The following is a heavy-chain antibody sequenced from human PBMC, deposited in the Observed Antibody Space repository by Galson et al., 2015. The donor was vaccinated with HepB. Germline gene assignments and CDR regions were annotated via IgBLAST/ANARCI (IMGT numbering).Heavy chain of an antibody. CDR2: IIGICGSA. D-gene: IGHD4-11*01. V-gene: IGHV3-23*01. CDR1: GVTFSSYA. CDR3: AKDIFHYDSNYGTDY. Sequence: SLRLSCAASGVTFSSYAMSWVRQAPGQGLEWISAIIGICGSAYYADSLQGRFTITRDNSKNTLYLQLNSLRAEDTAVYYCAKDIFHYDSNYGTDYWGQGTLVTVSS. J-gene: IGHJ4*02.